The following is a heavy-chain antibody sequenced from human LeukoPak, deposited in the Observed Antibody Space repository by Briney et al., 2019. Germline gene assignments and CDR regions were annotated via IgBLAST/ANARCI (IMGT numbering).Heavy chain of an antibody. Sequence: ASVKVSCKASGYTFTGYYMHWVRQAPGQGLEWMGWINPNSGGTNYAQKCQGRVTMTRDTYISTAYMELSSLRSDDTAVYYCARDRSITMIVVVTDGMDVWGQGTTVTVSS. CDR1: GYTFTGYY. CDR3: ARDRSITMIVVVTDGMDV. D-gene: IGHD3-22*01. J-gene: IGHJ6*02. V-gene: IGHV1-2*02. CDR2: INPNSGGT.